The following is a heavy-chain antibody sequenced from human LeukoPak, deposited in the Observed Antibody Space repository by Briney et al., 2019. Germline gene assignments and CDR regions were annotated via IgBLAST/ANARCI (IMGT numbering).Heavy chain of an antibody. D-gene: IGHD3-10*01. V-gene: IGHV3-13*04. CDR1: GFTFSSYH. CDR3: ARVSGSGSYYYDF. Sequence: GGSLRLSCAASGFTFSSYHMHWVRQATGKGLEWGSGIGTAGDTYYAGSVKGRFTISRGNAKNSFYLQMNSLRPGDTAVYYCARVSGSGSYYYDFWGQGILVTVSS. CDR2: IGTAGDT. J-gene: IGHJ4*02.